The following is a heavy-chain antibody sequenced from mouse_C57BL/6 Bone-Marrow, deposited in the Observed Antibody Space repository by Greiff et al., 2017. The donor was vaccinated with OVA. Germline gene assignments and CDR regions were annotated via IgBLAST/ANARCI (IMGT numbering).Heavy chain of an antibody. CDR1: GFSFNTYA. D-gene: IGHD2-5*01. Sequence: VQLKESGGGLVQPKGSLKLSCAASGFSFNTYAMNWVRQAPGKGLEWVARIRSKSNNYATYYADSVKDRFTISRDDSESMLYLQMNNLKTEDTAMYYCVRSNYEGNYAMDYWGQGTSVTVSS. CDR2: IRSKSNNYAT. J-gene: IGHJ4*01. CDR3: VRSNYEGNYAMDY. V-gene: IGHV10-1*01.